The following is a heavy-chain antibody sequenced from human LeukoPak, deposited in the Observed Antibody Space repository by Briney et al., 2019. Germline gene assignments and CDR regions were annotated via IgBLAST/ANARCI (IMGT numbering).Heavy chain of an antibody. CDR3: ARESNSGYYLSY. CDR1: GFTVSTNY. Sequence: GGSLRLSCAASGFTVSTNYMSWVRQAPGKGLDWVSVIYSGGRTYYADSVKGRFTISRDNSKDTLYLQMNSLRAEDTAVYYCARESNSGYYLSYWGQGTLVTVSS. D-gene: IGHD3-22*01. J-gene: IGHJ4*02. CDR2: IYSGGRT. V-gene: IGHV3-66*01.